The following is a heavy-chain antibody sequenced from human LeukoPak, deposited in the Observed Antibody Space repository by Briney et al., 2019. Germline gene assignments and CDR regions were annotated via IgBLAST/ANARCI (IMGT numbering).Heavy chain of an antibody. V-gene: IGHV3-74*01. D-gene: IGHD1-26*01. J-gene: IGHJ4*02. CDR1: GFTFTTYW. CDR2: IKSDGTST. CDR3: ADSGSYSLY. Sequence: PGGSLRLSCAASGFTFTTYWMHWVRQAPGKGLVWVSRIKSDGTSTSYADSVKGRFTISRDNAKNTLYLQMNSLRAEDTAVYHCADSGSYSLYWGQGTLVTVPS.